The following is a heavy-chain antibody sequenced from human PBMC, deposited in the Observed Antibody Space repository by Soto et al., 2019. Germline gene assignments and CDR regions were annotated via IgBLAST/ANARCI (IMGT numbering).Heavy chain of an antibody. D-gene: IGHD5-18*01. CDR2: ISGSGGST. V-gene: IGHV3-23*01. CDR3: AKRGYSYGYVDY. CDR1: GFTFTIYT. Sequence: EVQLLESGGGLVQPGGSLRLSCAASGFTFTIYTMSWARQAPGKGLEWVSAISGSGGSTYYADSVKGRFTISRDNSKNTLYLQMNSLRAEDTAVYYCAKRGYSYGYVDYWGQGTLVTVSS. J-gene: IGHJ4*02.